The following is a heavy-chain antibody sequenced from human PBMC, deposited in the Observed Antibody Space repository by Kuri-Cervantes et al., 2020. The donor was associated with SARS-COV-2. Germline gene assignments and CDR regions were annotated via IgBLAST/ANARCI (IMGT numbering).Heavy chain of an antibody. CDR3: ARNREAWYDWNELDY. CDR1: GYTFSDYY. V-gene: IGHV1-2*02. J-gene: IGHJ4*02. D-gene: IGHD1-1*01. CDR2: INPNSGGT. Sequence: ASVKVSCRASGYTFSDYYMHWVRQAPGQGLEWMGWINPNSGGTKYAQKFQGRVTMTRDTSMSTAYMELSRLRSDDTAVYYCARNREAWYDWNELDYWGQGTLVTVS.